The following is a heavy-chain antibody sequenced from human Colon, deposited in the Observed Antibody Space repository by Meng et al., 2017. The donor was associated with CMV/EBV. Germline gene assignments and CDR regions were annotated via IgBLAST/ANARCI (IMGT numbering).Heavy chain of an antibody. V-gene: IGHV1-24*01. CDR1: GYTLTELS. CDR2: FDPEDGET. CDR3: ATNSLPPLSSAAYYYYGMDV. J-gene: IGHJ6*02. Sequence: ASVKVSCKVSGYTLTELSRHWVRQAPGKGLEWMGGFDPEDGETIYAQKFQGRVTMTEDTSTDTAYMELSSLRSEDTAVYYCATNSLPPLSSAAYYYYGMDVWGQGTTVTVSS. D-gene: IGHD2-15*01.